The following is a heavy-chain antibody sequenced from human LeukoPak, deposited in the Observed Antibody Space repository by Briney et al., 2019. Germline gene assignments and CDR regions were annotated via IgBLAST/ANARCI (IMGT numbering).Heavy chain of an antibody. D-gene: IGHD1/OR15-1a*01. J-gene: IGHJ3*02. CDR1: GGSISSSSYY. CDR2: IYYSGST. Sequence: SETLSLTCTVSGGSISSSSYYWGWIRQPPGKGLEWIGSIYYSGSTYYNPSLKSRVTISVDTSKNQFSLKLSSVTAADTAVYYCARRTGPWDAFDIWGQGTMVTVSS. CDR3: ARRTGPWDAFDI. V-gene: IGHV4-39*07.